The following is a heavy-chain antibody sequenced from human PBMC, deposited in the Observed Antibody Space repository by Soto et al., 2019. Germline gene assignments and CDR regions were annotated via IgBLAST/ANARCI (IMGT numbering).Heavy chain of an antibody. CDR2: INAGNGNT. D-gene: IGHD1-20*01. Sequence: ASVKVSCEASGYTFTGYYMYWVRQAPGQGLEWMGWINAGNGNTKYSQKFQGRVTITRDTSASTAYMELSSLRSEDTAVYYCARGITLPTPLDYWGQGTLVTVSS. J-gene: IGHJ4*02. CDR3: ARGITLPTPLDY. CDR1: GYTFTGYY. V-gene: IGHV1-3*01.